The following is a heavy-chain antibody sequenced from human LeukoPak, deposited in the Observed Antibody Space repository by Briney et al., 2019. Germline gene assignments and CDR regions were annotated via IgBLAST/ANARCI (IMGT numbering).Heavy chain of an antibody. J-gene: IGHJ6*03. CDR2: IYYNEST. CDR3: ARGSVFLYYYYMDV. V-gene: IGHV4-39*07. CDR1: GGSISSSTWY. D-gene: IGHD2-21*01. Sequence: PSETLSLTCSVSGGSISSSTWYWGWIRQPPGKGLEWIGSIYYNESTSYSSSLKSRVTMSVDTSKNQFSLKLSSVTAADTAVYYCARGSVFLYYYYMDVWGKGTTVTVSS.